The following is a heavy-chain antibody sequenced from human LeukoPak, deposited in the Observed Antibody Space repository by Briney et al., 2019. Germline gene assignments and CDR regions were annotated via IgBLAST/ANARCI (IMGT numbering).Heavy chain of an antibody. CDR2: IYPSSGGT. V-gene: IGHV1-2*02. Sequence: ASVEVSCKTSGYTFTGHHIHWVRQAPAQGLEWMGWIYPSSGGTQYGQKFKGRVTMTRDTSVSTAYMELTRLQFDDTAVYYCVGVTYSSYDDFDYWGQGTLVTVSS. CDR3: VGVTYSSYDDFDY. CDR1: GYTFTGHH. J-gene: IGHJ4*02. D-gene: IGHD3-16*01.